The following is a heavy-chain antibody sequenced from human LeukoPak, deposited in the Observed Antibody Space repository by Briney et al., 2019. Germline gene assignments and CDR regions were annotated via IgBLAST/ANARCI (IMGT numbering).Heavy chain of an antibody. V-gene: IGHV4-31*03. CDR1: GGSISSGGYY. Sequence: SQTLSLTCTVSGGSISSGGYYWGWIRQHPGKGLEWIGYIYYSGNTYYNPTLKSRVTISVDKSNNQFSLNLNSVTAADTAVYYCARGGYDILTGYYSYFDRWGQGTLVTVSS. CDR2: IYYSGNT. D-gene: IGHD3-9*01. J-gene: IGHJ4*02. CDR3: ARGGYDILTGYYSYFDR.